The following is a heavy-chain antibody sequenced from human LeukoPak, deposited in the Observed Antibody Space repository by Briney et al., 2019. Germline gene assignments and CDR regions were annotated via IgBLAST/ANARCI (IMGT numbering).Heavy chain of an antibody. J-gene: IGHJ5*02. CDR1: GFTFSDYY. CDR3: ARGGQWLVYWFDP. V-gene: IGHV3-11*01. CDR2: ISSSGSTI. D-gene: IGHD6-19*01. Sequence: GGSLRLSCAASGFTFSDYYMSWIRQAPGEGLEWVSYISSSGSTIYYADSVKGRFTISRDDAKNSLYLQMNSLRAEDTAVYYCARGGQWLVYWFDPWGQGTLVTVSS.